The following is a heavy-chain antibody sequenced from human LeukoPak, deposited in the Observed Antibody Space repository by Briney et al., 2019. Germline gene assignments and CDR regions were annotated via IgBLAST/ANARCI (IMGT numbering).Heavy chain of an antibody. CDR3: ARELIRTTVTFDP. D-gene: IGHD4-17*01. CDR2: INPNSGGT. Sequence: ASVTVSCTASGYTFTSNYIHWVRQAPGQGLEWMGRINPNSGGTNYAQKFQGRVTMTRDTSISTAYMELSRLRSDDTAVYYCARELIRTTVTFDPWGQGTLVTVSS. V-gene: IGHV1-2*06. CDR1: GYTFTSNY. J-gene: IGHJ5*02.